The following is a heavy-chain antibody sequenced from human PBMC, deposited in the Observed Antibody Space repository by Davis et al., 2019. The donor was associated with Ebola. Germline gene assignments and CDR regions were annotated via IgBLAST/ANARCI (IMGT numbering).Heavy chain of an antibody. CDR3: ARDISYGEYNRLDP. Sequence: PSETLSLTCAVYGGSLGGYYWTWIRQPPGEGLEWIGEINHSGSTNYKSSLKSRVTISVDTSQNQFSLKLSSVTAADTAVYYCARDISYGEYNRLDPWGQGTLVTVSS. CDR2: INHSGST. V-gene: IGHV4-34*01. CDR1: GGSLGGYY. J-gene: IGHJ5*02. D-gene: IGHD4-17*01.